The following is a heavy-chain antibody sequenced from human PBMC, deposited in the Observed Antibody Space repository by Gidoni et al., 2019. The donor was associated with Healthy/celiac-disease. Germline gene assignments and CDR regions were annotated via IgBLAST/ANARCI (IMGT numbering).Heavy chain of an antibody. J-gene: IGHJ4*02. CDR1: GFTFSSYS. V-gene: IGHV3-21*01. D-gene: IGHD4-17*01. Sequence: EVQLVASGGGLVKPGGSLRLSCAASGFTFSSYSMNWVRQAPGKGLEWVSSISSSSSYIYYADSVKGRFTISRDNAKNSLYLQMNSLRAEDTAVYYCARDPPRRSTPRPVDYWGQGTLVTVSS. CDR3: ARDPPRRSTPRPVDY. CDR2: ISSSSSYI.